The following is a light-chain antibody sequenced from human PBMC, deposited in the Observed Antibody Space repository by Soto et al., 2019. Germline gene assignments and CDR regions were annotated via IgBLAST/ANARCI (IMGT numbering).Light chain of an antibody. V-gene: IGKV1-5*03. J-gene: IGKJ4*01. CDR2: KAS. CDR1: QSIGSK. Sequence: DIQMTQSPSTLSASVGDRVTITCRASQSIGSKLAWYQQKPGKAPKLLIYKASNLDSGVPSRFSGSGSGTEFTLTVSSLQPDDFATYYCLQYDNYPLTFGGGTKAEIK. CDR3: LQYDNYPLT.